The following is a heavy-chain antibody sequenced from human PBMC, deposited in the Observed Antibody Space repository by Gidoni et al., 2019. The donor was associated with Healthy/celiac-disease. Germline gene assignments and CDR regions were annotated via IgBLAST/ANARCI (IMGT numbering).Heavy chain of an antibody. Sequence: QVQLQQWGAGLLKPSETLSLTCAVYGGSFSGYYWSWIRQPPEKGLEWIGEINHSGSTNYNPSLKSRVTISVDTSKNQFSLKLSSVTAADTAVYYCARGYLRLRLGELSLYYSANNWFDPWGQGTLVTVSS. CDR3: ARGYLRLRLGELSLYYSANNWFDP. V-gene: IGHV4-34*01. CDR2: INHSGST. J-gene: IGHJ5*02. D-gene: IGHD3-16*02. CDR1: GGSFSGYY.